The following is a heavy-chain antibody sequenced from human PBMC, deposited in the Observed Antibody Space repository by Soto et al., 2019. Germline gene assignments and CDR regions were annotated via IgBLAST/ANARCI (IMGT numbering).Heavy chain of an antibody. CDR1: GYTFTSYG. V-gene: IGHV1-18*01. CDR2: ISAYNGNT. Sequence: ASVKVSCKASGYTFTSYGISWVRQAPGQGLEWMGWISAYNGNTNYAQKLQGRVTMTTDTSTSTAYMELRSLRSDDTAVYYCARWPEDFWSGYGWGSLEYYMDVWGKGTTVTVSS. CDR3: ARWPEDFWSGYGWGSLEYYMDV. J-gene: IGHJ6*03. D-gene: IGHD3-3*01.